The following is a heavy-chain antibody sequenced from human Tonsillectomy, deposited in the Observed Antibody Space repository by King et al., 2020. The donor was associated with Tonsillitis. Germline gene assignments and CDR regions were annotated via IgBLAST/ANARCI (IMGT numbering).Heavy chain of an antibody. CDR1: GFTFSSYG. CDR2: ISHDGSST. D-gene: IGHD5-12*01. CDR3: ASEKVGGGYDYDPRFDS. V-gene: IGHV3-33*05. J-gene: IGHJ4*02. Sequence: VQLVESGGGVVQPGRSLRLSCAGSGFTFSSYGIYWVRQAPGKGLEWVAVISHDGSSTYYADSVKGRFTISRDNSKNTLYLQMNSLRAEDTAMYYCASEKVGGGYDYDPRFDSGGQGILVTVS.